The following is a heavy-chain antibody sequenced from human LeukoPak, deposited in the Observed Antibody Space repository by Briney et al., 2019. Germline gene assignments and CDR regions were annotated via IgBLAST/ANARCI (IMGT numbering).Heavy chain of an antibody. Sequence: SGTLSLTCAVYGGSFSGYYWSWIRQPPGKGLEWIGETNHSGSTNYNPSLKSRVTISVDTSKNQFSLKLSSVTAADTAVYYCARVPQRFDPWGQGTLVTVSS. CDR3: ARVPQRFDP. V-gene: IGHV4-34*01. J-gene: IGHJ5*02. CDR2: TNHSGST. CDR1: GGSFSGYY. D-gene: IGHD6-13*01.